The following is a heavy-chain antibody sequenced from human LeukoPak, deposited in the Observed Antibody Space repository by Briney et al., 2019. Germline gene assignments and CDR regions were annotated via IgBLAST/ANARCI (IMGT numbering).Heavy chain of an antibody. CDR1: GYTFSNYG. J-gene: IGHJ4*02. CDR3: ARHSGSGWQALGY. Sequence: ASVTVPCKASGYTFSNYGISWVRQAPGLGLEWLGWTSYNGNTNYAQKFQDRVTMTTDTSTTTAYMELRSLESDDTAVYYCARHSGSGWQALGYWGQGTLVTDSS. D-gene: IGHD6-19*01. CDR2: TSYNGNT. V-gene: IGHV1-18*04.